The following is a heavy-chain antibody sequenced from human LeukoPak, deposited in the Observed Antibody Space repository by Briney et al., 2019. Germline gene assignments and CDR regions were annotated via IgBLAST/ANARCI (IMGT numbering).Heavy chain of an antibody. J-gene: IGHJ5*02. CDR2: INPNSGGT. Sequence: ASVKVSCKASGYTFTGYYMHWVRQAPGQGLEWMGWINPNSGGTNYAQKFQGRVTMTRDTSISTAYMELSRLRSDDTAVYYCARAVAAALVNWFDPWGQGTLVTVSS. CDR3: ARAVAAALVNWFDP. V-gene: IGHV1-2*02. CDR1: GYTFTGYY. D-gene: IGHD6-13*01.